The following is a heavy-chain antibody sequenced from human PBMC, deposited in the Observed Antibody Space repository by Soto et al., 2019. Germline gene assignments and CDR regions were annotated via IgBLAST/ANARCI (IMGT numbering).Heavy chain of an antibody. D-gene: IGHD2-2*01. Sequence: SVKVSCKASGGTFSSCAISWVRQAPGQGLEWMGGIIPIFGTANYAQKFQGRVTITADESTSTAYMELSSLRSEDTAVYYCARSGSVVVLAAAHYYYYYGMDVWGQGTTVTVSS. CDR3: ARSGSVVVLAAAHYYYYYGMDV. CDR2: IIPIFGTA. CDR1: GGTFSSCA. V-gene: IGHV1-69*13. J-gene: IGHJ6*02.